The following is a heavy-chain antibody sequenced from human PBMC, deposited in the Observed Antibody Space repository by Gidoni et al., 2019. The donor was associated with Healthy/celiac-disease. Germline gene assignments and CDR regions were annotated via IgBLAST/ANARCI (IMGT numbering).Heavy chain of an antibody. CDR2: IYYRGST. CDR1: GGSISSYY. J-gene: IGHJ3*02. CDR3: AREGSYYYGSSGYDGAFEI. Sequence: QVQLQESGPGLVKPSETLSLNCIVSGGSISSYYWSWIRQPPGKGLEWIGNIYYRGSTNYNPSLKTRVTISVDTSKNQFSLRLTSIIAADTAVYYCAREGSYYYGSSGYDGAFEIWGQGTMVTVSS. D-gene: IGHD3-22*01. V-gene: IGHV4-59*01.